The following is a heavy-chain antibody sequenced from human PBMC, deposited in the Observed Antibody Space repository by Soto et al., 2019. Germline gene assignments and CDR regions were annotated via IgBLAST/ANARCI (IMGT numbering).Heavy chain of an antibody. D-gene: IGHD1-1*01. CDR2: ISSSSSYI. Sequence: GSLLLSCAASGFTFSGYSMNWVRQAPGKGLEWVSSISSSSSYIYYADSVKGRFTISRDNAKNSLYLQMNSLRAEDTAVYYCARENTLDALFDYWGQGTLVTVSS. CDR3: ARENTLDALFDY. V-gene: IGHV3-21*01. J-gene: IGHJ4*02. CDR1: GFTFSGYS.